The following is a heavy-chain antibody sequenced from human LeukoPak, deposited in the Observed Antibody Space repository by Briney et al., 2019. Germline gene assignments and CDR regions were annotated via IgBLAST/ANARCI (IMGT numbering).Heavy chain of an antibody. CDR1: GGTFSSYA. V-gene: IGHV1-18*01. J-gene: IGHJ5*02. CDR3: ARDGTAMTTVSWFDP. Sequence: ASVKLSCKASGGTFSSYAISWVRQAPGQGLEWMGWISAYNGNTNYAQKLQGRVTMTTDTSTSTAYMELRSLRADDTAVYYCARDGTAMTTVSWFDPWCQGTLVTVAS. D-gene: IGHD4-11*01. CDR2: ISAYNGNT.